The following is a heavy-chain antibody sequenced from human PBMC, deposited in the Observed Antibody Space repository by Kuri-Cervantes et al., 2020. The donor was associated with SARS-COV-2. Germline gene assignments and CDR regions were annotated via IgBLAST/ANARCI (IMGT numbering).Heavy chain of an antibody. Sequence: ASVKVSCKASGGTFSSYTISWVRQAPGQGLEWMGWMNPNSGNTGYAQKFQGRVTMTRNTSISTAYMELSSLRSEDTAVYYCARDLGPNSSSWQFDIWGQGTMVTVSS. D-gene: IGHD6-13*01. CDR2: MNPNSGNT. CDR1: GGTFSSYT. V-gene: IGHV1-8*02. CDR3: ARDLGPNSSSWQFDI. J-gene: IGHJ3*02.